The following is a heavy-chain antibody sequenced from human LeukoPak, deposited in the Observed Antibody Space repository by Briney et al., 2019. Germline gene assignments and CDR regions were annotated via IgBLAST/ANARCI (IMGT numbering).Heavy chain of an antibody. Sequence: ASVKVSCKASGYFFTSYSIHWVRQAPGQGLEWLGIIDPRGDSTTYAETFQGRVTMTRDISTSTVYMELRSLRSEDTAIYYCARVIRKQIHYYDGSAYSKFFDSWGQGTLVTVSS. CDR2: IDPRGDST. CDR3: ARVIRKQIHYYDGSAYSKFFDS. J-gene: IGHJ4*02. V-gene: IGHV1-46*01. CDR1: GYFFTSYS. D-gene: IGHD3-22*01.